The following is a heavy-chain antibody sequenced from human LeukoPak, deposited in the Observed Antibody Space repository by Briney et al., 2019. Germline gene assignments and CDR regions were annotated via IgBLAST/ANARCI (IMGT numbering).Heavy chain of an antibody. J-gene: IGHJ4*02. CDR1: GFTFSSYA. Sequence: GGSLRLSCAASGFTFSSYAMHWVRQAPGKGLEWVAVISYDGSNKYYADSLKGRFTISRDNGKNSVYLQMNSLRAEDTAVYFCARADSSSSRLDCWGQGTLVTVSS. D-gene: IGHD6-6*01. V-gene: IGHV3-30*04. CDR3: ARADSSSSRLDC. CDR2: ISYDGSNK.